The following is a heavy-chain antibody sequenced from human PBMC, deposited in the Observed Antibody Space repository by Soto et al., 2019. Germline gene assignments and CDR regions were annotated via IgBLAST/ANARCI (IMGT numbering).Heavy chain of an antibody. D-gene: IGHD1-26*01. CDR1: GGSISDNEYY. Sequence: QMQLLESGPGLVKPSETLSLTCTVSGGSISDNEYYWNWIRQPPGKGLERIGTISHTGAAYYNPSLASRVAISVGASENLCSLNLSSVTAADTAVYYCARLAYPATTSTAYGDEAFDLWGLGTMVTVSS. CDR3: ARLAYPATTSTAYGDEAFDL. V-gene: IGHV4-39*01. J-gene: IGHJ3*01. CDR2: ISHTGAA.